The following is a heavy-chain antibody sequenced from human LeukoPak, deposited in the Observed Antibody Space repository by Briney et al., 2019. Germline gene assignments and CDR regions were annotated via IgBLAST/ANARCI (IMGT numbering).Heavy chain of an antibody. CDR2: ISGSGLST. CDR1: GFTFNSYA. D-gene: IGHD3-22*01. CDR3: AKDDYYDTSGYPR. Sequence: PGGSLRLSCAASGFTFNSYAMSWVRQAPGRGLDWVSAISGSGLSTYYADSVKGRFTISRDNSKNTLYLQMNSLRAEDTAVYYCAKDDYYDTSGYPRWGQGTLVTVSS. V-gene: IGHV3-23*01. J-gene: IGHJ4*02.